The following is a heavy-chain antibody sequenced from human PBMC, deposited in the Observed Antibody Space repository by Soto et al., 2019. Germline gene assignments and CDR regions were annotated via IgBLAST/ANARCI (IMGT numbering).Heavy chain of an antibody. CDR3: AREFVYGDDGGWLDP. CDR2: IYYSGST. CDR1: GGSFSSGDYY. D-gene: IGHD4-17*01. V-gene: IGHV4-31*03. J-gene: IGHJ5*02. Sequence: SETLSLTCTVSGGSFSSGDYYWSWIRQHPGKGLEWIGYIYYSGSTYYNPSLRSRVTISVDTSTKQFSLTLNSVTAADTALYYCAREFVYGDDGGWLDPWGKGTQVTVSS.